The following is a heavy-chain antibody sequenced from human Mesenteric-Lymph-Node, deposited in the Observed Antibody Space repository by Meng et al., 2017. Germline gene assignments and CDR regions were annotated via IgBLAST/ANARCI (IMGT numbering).Heavy chain of an antibody. V-gene: IGHV4-4*02. Sequence: QVKLQESGPGRVKPSGPLSLPCAVSGGYIMSSNWWRWVRQPPGKGLEWIGEIYHSGRTNYNPSVKSRVSMSVDKSQNHFSLRLSSVTAADTAVYYCTTLYGDSISWGQGTLVTVSS. CDR3: TTLYGDSIS. J-gene: IGHJ4*02. D-gene: IGHD4-17*01. CDR2: IYHSGRT. CDR1: GGYIMSSNW.